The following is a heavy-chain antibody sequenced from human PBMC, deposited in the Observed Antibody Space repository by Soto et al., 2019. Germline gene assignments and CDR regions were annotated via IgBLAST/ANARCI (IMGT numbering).Heavy chain of an antibody. Sequence: QVQLVQSGAEVKKPGASVKVSCKASGYTFTSYGISWVRQAPGQGLEWMGWISAYNGNTNYAQKLQGRVTMTTDTSTSTAYMELRSLRSDDTAVYYCTRDPDKGGSGRYRYGMDAWGQGTTVTVSS. CDR2: ISAYNGNT. J-gene: IGHJ6*02. D-gene: IGHD3-10*01. V-gene: IGHV1-18*01. CDR1: GYTFTSYG. CDR3: TRDPDKGGSGRYRYGMDA.